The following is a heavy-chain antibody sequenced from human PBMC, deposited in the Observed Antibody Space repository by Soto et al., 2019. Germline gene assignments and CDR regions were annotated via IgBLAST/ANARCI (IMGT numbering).Heavy chain of an antibody. Sequence: SETLSLTCTVSGGSISSSSYYWGWIRQPPGKGLEWIGSIYYSGSTYYNTSLKSRVTISVDTSKNQFSLKLSSVTAADTALYYCARSYRGVIISLFYMDVWGKGTTVTVSS. D-gene: IGHD3-10*01. CDR3: ARSYRGVIISLFYMDV. CDR2: IYYSGST. J-gene: IGHJ6*03. V-gene: IGHV4-39*01. CDR1: GGSISSSSYY.